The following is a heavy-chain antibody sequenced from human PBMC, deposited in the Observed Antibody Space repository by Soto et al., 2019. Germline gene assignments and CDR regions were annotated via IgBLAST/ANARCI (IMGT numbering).Heavy chain of an antibody. CDR2: INPNSGGT. V-gene: IGHV1-2*04. J-gene: IGHJ4*02. D-gene: IGHD3-16*01. CDR1: GGTFSSYA. Sequence: ASVKVSCKASGGTFSSYAISWVRQAPGQGLEWMGWINPNSGGTNYAQKFQGWVTMTRDTSISTAYMELSRLRSDDTAVYYCARVPPYGSSYYFDYWGQGTLVTVSS. CDR3: ARVPPYGSSYYFDY.